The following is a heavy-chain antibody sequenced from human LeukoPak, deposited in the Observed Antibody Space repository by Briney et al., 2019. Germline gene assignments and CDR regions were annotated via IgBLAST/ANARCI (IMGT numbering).Heavy chain of an antibody. CDR1: GFTFSSYG. J-gene: IGHJ4*02. D-gene: IGHD3-9*01. CDR2: IRYDGSNK. Sequence: GGSLRLSCAASGFTFSSYGMHWVRQAPGKELEWVAFIRYDGSNKYYADSVKGRFTISRDNSKNTLYLQMNSLRAEDTAVYYCAKDRGRYFDWTIDYWGQGTLVTVSS. V-gene: IGHV3-30*02. CDR3: AKDRGRYFDWTIDY.